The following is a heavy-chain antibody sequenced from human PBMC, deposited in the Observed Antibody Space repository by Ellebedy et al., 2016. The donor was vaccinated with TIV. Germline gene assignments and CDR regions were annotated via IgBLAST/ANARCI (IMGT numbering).Heavy chain of an antibody. CDR3: AGRGY. CDR2: IKQDGSEK. V-gene: IGHV3-7*01. Sequence: GESLKISXRASGFSFSSSSMGWVRQAPGKGLEWVANIKQDGSEKYYVDSVKGRFTISRDNAKNSLYLQMNSLRAEDTAVYYCAGRGYWGQGTLVTVSS. J-gene: IGHJ4*02. D-gene: IGHD3-10*01. CDR1: GFSFSSSS.